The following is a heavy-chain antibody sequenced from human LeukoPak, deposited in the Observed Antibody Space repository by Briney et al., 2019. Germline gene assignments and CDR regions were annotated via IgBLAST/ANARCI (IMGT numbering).Heavy chain of an antibody. CDR1: GFTFSNYA. J-gene: IGHJ4*02. D-gene: IGHD3-10*01. CDR2: ITGSGGVT. CDR3: VRDGGYYGPDS. V-gene: IGHV3-23*01. Sequence: SGGSLRLSCAATGFTFSNYAMSWVRQARGKGLEWVSAITGSGGVTYYADSVKGRFTISRDNAKNSLYLQMNSVRAEDTAMYYCVRDGGYYGPDSWGQGALVSVSS.